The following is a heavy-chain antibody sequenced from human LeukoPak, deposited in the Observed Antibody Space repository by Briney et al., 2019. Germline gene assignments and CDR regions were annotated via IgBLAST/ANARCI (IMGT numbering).Heavy chain of an antibody. CDR1: GFTFSSFW. CDR2: IKQDGSEK. Sequence: GGSLRLSCAASGFTFSSFWMTWVRQAPGKGLEWVATIKQDGSEKYYVDSVKGRFTISRDNAKNSLYLHMNSLIAGDTAVYYCARDRNTDFWSGYYTNYFDDWGQGTLVSVSS. V-gene: IGHV3-7*01. D-gene: IGHD3-3*01. J-gene: IGHJ4*02. CDR3: ARDRNTDFWSGYYTNYFDD.